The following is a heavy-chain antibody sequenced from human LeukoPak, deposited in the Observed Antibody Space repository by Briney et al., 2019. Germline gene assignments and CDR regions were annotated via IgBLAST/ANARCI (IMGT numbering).Heavy chain of an antibody. Sequence: GESLKISCKGSGYTFTSYWIGWVRQMPGKGLEWMGIIYPGDSDTRYSPSFQGQVAISADKSISTAYLQWSSLKASDTAIYYCARQDAGVPYYFDYWGQGTLVTVSS. D-gene: IGHD2-2*01. CDR1: GYTFTSYW. CDR2: IYPGDSDT. J-gene: IGHJ4*02. CDR3: ARQDAGVPYYFDY. V-gene: IGHV5-51*01.